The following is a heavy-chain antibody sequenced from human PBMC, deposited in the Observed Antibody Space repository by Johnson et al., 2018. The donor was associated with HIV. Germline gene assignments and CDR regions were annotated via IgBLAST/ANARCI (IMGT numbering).Heavy chain of an antibody. Sequence: VHLVESGGGVVQPGRSLRLSCVVSGFRFSDHVMHWVRQAPGKGLVWVSRINSDGSSTSYADSVKGRFTISRDNAKNTLYLQMNSLRAEDTAVYYCARDDYGGLDAFDIWGQGTMVTVSS. CDR1: GFRFSDHV. D-gene: IGHD4-23*01. CDR2: INSDGSST. V-gene: IGHV3-74*02. J-gene: IGHJ3*02. CDR3: ARDDYGGLDAFDI.